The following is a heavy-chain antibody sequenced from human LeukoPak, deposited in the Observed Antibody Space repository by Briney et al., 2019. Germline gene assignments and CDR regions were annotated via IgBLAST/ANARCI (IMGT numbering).Heavy chain of an antibody. CDR1: GYTFTSHY. D-gene: IGHD3-3*01. CDR3: AAPGASGFVGNFWSGPLDF. J-gene: IGHJ4*02. CDR2: INPSAGTT. Sequence: ASVKVSCRASGYTFTSHYMHWVRQAPGQGLEWMGVINPSAGTTTYPQKFQGRVTMNRDTFTSTVYMELSSLKSEDTAVYYCAAPGASGFVGNFWSGPLDFWGQGTLVTVSS. V-gene: IGHV1-46*01.